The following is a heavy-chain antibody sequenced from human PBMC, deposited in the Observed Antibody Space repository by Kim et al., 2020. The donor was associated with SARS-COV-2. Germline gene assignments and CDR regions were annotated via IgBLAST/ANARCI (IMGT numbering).Heavy chain of an antibody. CDR2: IYYSGST. V-gene: IGHV4-59*01. D-gene: IGHD2-15*01. J-gene: IGHJ4*02. Sequence: SETLSLTCTVSGGSISSDYWSWIRQPPGKGLEWIGYIYYSGSTNYNPSLKSRVTISVDTSKNQFSLKLSSVTAADTAVYYCARVPRYSPPDYWGQGTQATVS. CDR1: GGSISSDY. CDR3: ARVPRYSPPDY.